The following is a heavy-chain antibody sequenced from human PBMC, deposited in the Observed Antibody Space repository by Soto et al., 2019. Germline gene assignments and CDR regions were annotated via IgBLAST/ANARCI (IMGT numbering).Heavy chain of an antibody. Sequence: TLSLTCTVSGGSIISGGYYWILIRQHPGKGLEWIGYIYYSGSTYYNPSLKSRVTISVDTSKNQFSLKLSSVTAADTAVYYCARRYGGNFDYWGQGTLVTVSS. D-gene: IGHD2-15*01. V-gene: IGHV4-31*03. J-gene: IGHJ4*01. CDR2: IYYSGST. CDR3: ARRYGGNFDY. CDR1: GGSIISGGYY.